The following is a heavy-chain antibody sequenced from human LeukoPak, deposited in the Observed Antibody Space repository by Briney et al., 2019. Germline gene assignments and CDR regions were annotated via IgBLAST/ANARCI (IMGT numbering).Heavy chain of an antibody. D-gene: IGHD5-18*01. CDR2: ISGSGGST. CDR1: GFSFKSYS. J-gene: IGHJ4*02. CDR3: AKPHQTWIQLWSSSYYFDY. V-gene: IGHV3-23*01. Sequence: GGSLRLSCAASGFSFKSYSMSWVRQAPGKGLEWVSAISGSGGSTYYADSVKGRFTISRDNSKNTLYLQMNSLRAEDTAVYYCAKPHQTWIQLWSSSYYFDYWGQGTLVTVSS.